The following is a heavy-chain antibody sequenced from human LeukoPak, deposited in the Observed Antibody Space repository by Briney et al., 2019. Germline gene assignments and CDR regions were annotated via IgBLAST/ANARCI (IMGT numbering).Heavy chain of an antibody. Sequence: GGSLRLSCAASGFTFSSYSMNWVRQAPGKGLEWVSFISSSSSTIYYADSVKGRFTIPRDNAKNSLYLQMNSLRAEDTAVYYCAEIGVTGTSPWGQGTLVTVSS. CDR1: GFTFSSYS. J-gene: IGHJ5*02. D-gene: IGHD1-20*01. CDR2: ISSSSSTI. V-gene: IGHV3-48*01. CDR3: AEIGVTGTSP.